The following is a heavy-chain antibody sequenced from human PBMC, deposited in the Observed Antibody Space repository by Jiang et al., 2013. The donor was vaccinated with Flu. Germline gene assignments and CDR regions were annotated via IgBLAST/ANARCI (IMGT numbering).Heavy chain of an antibody. CDR1: GGSISSLNW. CDR3: ATSRGSDWRFDS. Sequence: PGLVKPSGTLSLTCGVSGGSISSLNWWNWVRQTPEKGLEWIGEMYHTGNTNYNPSLRSRVTMSVDKSQNQFSLTLTSVTAADTAVYYCATSRGSDWRFDSWGQGTLVTVAS. CDR2: MYHTGNT. D-gene: IGHD1-26*01. J-gene: IGHJ4*02. V-gene: IGHV4-4*02.